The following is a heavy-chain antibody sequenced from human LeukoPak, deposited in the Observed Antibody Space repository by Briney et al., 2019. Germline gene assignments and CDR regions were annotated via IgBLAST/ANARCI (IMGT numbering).Heavy chain of an antibody. D-gene: IGHD2-8*02. CDR3: ASEAFCAGGSCNVQRVAY. Sequence: ASVKVSCKASGYTFTAYYIHWVRQAPGQGLEWMGWIDTNTGATKYAQKFQGRVTITRDTSTGTAYMELSSLISGDTALYYCASEAFCAGGSCNVQRVAYWGQGTLVTVSS. J-gene: IGHJ4*02. CDR2: IDTNTGAT. CDR1: GYTFTAYY. V-gene: IGHV1-2*02.